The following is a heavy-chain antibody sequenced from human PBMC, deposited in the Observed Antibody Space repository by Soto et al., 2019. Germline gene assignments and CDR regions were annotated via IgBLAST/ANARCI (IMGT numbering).Heavy chain of an antibody. CDR2: ISYDGNTK. CDR1: GFIFSGYA. V-gene: IGHV3-30-3*01. J-gene: IGHJ4*02. CDR3: AKETSAYEIDY. D-gene: IGHD5-12*01. Sequence: QVQLVESGGGVVQPGRSLRLSCAASGFIFSGYAMHWVRQAPGKGLEWVAVISYDGNTKYYADSVKGRFTVSRDNSKNMLYAQMNNLSAEDTAMYYCAKETSAYEIDYWGQGTLVTVSS.